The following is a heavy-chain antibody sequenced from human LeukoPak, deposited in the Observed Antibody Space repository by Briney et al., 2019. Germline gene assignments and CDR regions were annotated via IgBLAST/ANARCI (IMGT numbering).Heavy chain of an antibody. Sequence: SQTLSLTCAISGDSVSSSSAAWNWIRQSPSRGLEWLGRTYHRSKWYNDSAVSVKSRITINPDTSKNQFSLQLSSVTPEDTALYYCARDSVQLDHAIDYWGQGTLVTVSS. V-gene: IGHV6-1*01. CDR3: ARDSVQLDHAIDY. D-gene: IGHD1-1*01. J-gene: IGHJ4*02. CDR1: GDSVSSSSAA. CDR2: TYHRSKWYN.